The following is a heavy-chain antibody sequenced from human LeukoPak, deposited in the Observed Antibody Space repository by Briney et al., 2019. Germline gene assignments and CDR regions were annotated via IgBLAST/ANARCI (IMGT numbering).Heavy chain of an antibody. CDR3: ARRRSIAARPGYNWFDP. Sequence: GESLQISCKGSGYSFSTYWIGWVRQLPGKGLAGMGIIYPGDSDTRYSPSFQGQVTISADKSISTAYLQWSSLKASDTAIYYCARRRSIAARPGYNWFDPWGQGTLVTVSS. CDR2: IYPGDSDT. D-gene: IGHD6-6*01. CDR1: GYSFSTYW. J-gene: IGHJ5*02. V-gene: IGHV5-51*01.